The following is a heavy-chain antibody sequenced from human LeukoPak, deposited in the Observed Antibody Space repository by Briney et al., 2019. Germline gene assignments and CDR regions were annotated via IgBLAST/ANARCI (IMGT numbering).Heavy chain of an antibody. D-gene: IGHD3-10*01. J-gene: IGHJ4*02. CDR2: IIPILGIA. Sequence: SVKVSCKASGGTFSSYAISWVRQAPGQGLGWMGRIIPILGIANYAQKFQGRVTITADKSTSTAYMELSSMRSEDTAVYYCARADPYGSGSYYIDYWGQGTLVTVSS. CDR3: ARADPYGSGSYYIDY. V-gene: IGHV1-69*04. CDR1: GGTFSSYA.